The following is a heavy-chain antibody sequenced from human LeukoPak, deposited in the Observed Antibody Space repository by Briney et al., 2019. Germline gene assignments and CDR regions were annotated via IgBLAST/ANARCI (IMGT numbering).Heavy chain of an antibody. D-gene: IGHD3-10*01. V-gene: IGHV4-31*03. CDR1: GGSISIGDYY. J-gene: IGHJ3*02. CDR2: IYYSGST. CDR3: AREAITIVRGRTFDI. Sequence: PSETLSLTCTVSGGSISIGDYYWSWIRQHPGTGLEWLGYIYYSGSTYYNPSLKSRITISVDTSKNQFSLKLSSVTAADTAVYYCAREAITIVRGRTFDIWGQGTMVTVSS.